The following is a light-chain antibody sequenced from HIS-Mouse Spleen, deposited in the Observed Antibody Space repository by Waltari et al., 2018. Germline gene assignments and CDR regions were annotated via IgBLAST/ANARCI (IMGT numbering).Light chain of an antibody. J-gene: IGLJ1*01. V-gene: IGLV3-1*01. Sequence: SYELTQPPSVSVSPGQTASITCSGDKLGDKYACWYQQKPGQSPVLVIYQDSKRPSGVPERFSDSNAGNTATLTISGTQAMDEADYYCCSYAGSYTGVFGTGTKVTVL. CDR1: KLGDKY. CDR3: CSYAGSYTGV. CDR2: QDS.